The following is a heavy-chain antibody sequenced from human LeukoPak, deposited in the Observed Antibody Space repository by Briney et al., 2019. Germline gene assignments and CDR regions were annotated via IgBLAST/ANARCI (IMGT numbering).Heavy chain of an antibody. Sequence: SETLSLTCTVPGGSISSYYWSWIRQPPGKGLEWIGYIYYSGSTSYNPSLKSRVTISVDTSKNQFSLKLSSVTAADTAVYYCARIGEQWLPRGYFDYWGQGTLVTVSS. V-gene: IGHV4-59*01. CDR2: IYYSGST. D-gene: IGHD6-19*01. CDR1: GGSISSYY. J-gene: IGHJ4*02. CDR3: ARIGEQWLPRGYFDY.